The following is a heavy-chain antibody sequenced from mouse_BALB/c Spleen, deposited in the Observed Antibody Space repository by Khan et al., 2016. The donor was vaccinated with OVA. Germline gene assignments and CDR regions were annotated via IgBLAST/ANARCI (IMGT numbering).Heavy chain of an antibody. Sequence: QVQLQQPGAELVRPGVSVKISCKGSGYTFTDYAMHWVKQSHAKSLEWIGVISTYYGDDDYNQKFKGKATMTVDKSSSTVYMELARLTYEDSAIYYGARGGRFAYWGQGTLLTVAA. V-gene: IGHV1S137*01. CDR2: ISTYYGDD. J-gene: IGHJ3*01. D-gene: IGHD3-3*01. CDR1: GYTFTDYA. CDR3: ARGGRFAY.